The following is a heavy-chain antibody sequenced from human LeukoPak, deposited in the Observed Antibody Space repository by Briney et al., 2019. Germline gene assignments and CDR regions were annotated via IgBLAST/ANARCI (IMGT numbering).Heavy chain of an antibody. V-gene: IGHV3-9*01. CDR3: ARGGIMITFGGVIDY. CDR1: GFTFDDYA. CDR2: ISWNSGSI. Sequence: GGSLRLSCAASGFTFDDYAMHWVRQAPGKGLEWVSGISWNSGSIGYADSVKGRFTISRDNAKNSLYLQMNRLRAEDTAVYYCARGGIMITFGGVIDYWGQGTLVTVSS. D-gene: IGHD3-16*01. J-gene: IGHJ4*02.